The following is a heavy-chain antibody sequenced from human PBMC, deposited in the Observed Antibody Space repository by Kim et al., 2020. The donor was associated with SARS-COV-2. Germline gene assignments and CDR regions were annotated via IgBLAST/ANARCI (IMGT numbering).Heavy chain of an antibody. CDR1: GFTFSSYG. D-gene: IGHD2-8*01. Sequence: GGSLRLSCAASGFTFSSYGMHWVRQAPGKGLEWVAVISYDGSNKYYADSVKGRFTISRDNSKNTLYLQMNSLRAEDTAVYYCAKDRVLMVYATGYYYYYG. CDR2: ISYDGSNK. J-gene: IGHJ6*01. CDR3: AKDRVLMVYATGYYYYYG. V-gene: IGHV3-30*18.